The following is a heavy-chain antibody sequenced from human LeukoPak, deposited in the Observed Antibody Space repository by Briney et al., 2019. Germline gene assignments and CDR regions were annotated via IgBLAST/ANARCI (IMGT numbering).Heavy chain of an antibody. CDR2: INQDGSEE. V-gene: IGHV3-7*01. CDR3: VRDGGVSGYDLLDY. CDR1: GFTFSNYW. D-gene: IGHD5-12*01. Sequence: GGSLRLSCAASGFTFSNYWMTWVRQAPGKGLEWVAHINQDGSEEHYMDSAKARFTISRDNAKNSPSLQMNSLRAEDTAVYYCVRDGGVSGYDLLDYWGQGTLVTVSS. J-gene: IGHJ4*02.